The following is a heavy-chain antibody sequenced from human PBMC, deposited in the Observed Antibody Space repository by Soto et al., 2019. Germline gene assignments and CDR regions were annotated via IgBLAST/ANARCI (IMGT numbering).Heavy chain of an antibody. CDR1: GGSVRSGNHF. Sequence: SETLSLTCSVSGGSVRSGNHFWNWIRQPPGRGLEWVGYMYYTGVTNYNPSLKSRVSMSVDTSKDQFSLNLTSLTVADTAVYYGARGGECLGCYGLVVWGQESTGTVS. J-gene: IGHJ6*02. CDR2: MYYTGVT. V-gene: IGHV4-61*01. D-gene: IGHD2-2*01. CDR3: ARGGECLGCYGLVV.